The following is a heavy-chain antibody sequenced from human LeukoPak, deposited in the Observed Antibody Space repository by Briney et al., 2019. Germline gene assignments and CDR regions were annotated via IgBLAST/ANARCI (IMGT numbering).Heavy chain of an antibody. J-gene: IGHJ4*02. V-gene: IGHV3-30*18. D-gene: IGHD3-10*01. Sequence: GGSLRLSCAASGFSFSYYGMHWVRQAPGKGLEWVAVISYDGSDKYYADSVEGRFTISRDNSKNTLYLQMNSLRVEDTAVYYCAKDFRGFGELPYDGDYWGQGTLVTVSS. CDR1: GFSFSYYG. CDR3: AKDFRGFGELPYDGDY. CDR2: ISYDGSDK.